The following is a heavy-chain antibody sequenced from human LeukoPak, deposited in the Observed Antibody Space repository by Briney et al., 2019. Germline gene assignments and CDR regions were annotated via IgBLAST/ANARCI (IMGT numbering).Heavy chain of an antibody. D-gene: IGHD6-13*01. Sequence: QPGRSLRLSCAASGFTFDDYAMHWVRQAPGKGLEWVSGISWNSGSIGYADSVKGRFTISRDNAKNSLYLQMNSLRAEDMALYYCAKDAGIAAAGKGPHAFDIWGQGTMVTVSS. J-gene: IGHJ3*02. V-gene: IGHV3-9*03. CDR3: AKDAGIAAAGKGPHAFDI. CDR1: GFTFDDYA. CDR2: ISWNSGSI.